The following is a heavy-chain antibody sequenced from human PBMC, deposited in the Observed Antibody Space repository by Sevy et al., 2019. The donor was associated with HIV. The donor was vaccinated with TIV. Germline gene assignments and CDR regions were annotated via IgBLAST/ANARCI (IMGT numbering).Heavy chain of an antibody. CDR2: ISYDGSNK. CDR1: GSTFSSYA. V-gene: IGHV3-30-3*01. CDR3: ARDGKKTEVRGVISRIAIPRTDY. J-gene: IGHJ4*02. D-gene: IGHD3-10*01. Sequence: GGSLRLSCAASGSTFSSYAMHWVRQAPGKGLEWVAVISYDGSNKYYADSVKGRFTISRDNSKNTLYLQMNSLRAEDTAVYYCARDGKKTEVRGVISRIAIPRTDYWGQGTLVTVSS.